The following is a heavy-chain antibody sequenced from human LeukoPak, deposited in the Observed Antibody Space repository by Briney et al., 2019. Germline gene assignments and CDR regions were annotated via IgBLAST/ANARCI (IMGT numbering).Heavy chain of an antibody. J-gene: IGHJ4*02. D-gene: IGHD5-24*01. CDR1: GFTFSTYD. V-gene: IGHV3-7*01. CDR2: IKQDGSEK. Sequence: PGGSLRLSCAASGFTFSTYDMSWVRQAPGKGLEWVANIKQDGSEKYYVDSVKGRFTISRDNAKNSLYLQMNSLRAEDTAVYYCAREMATILSDYWGQGTLVTVSS. CDR3: AREMATILSDY.